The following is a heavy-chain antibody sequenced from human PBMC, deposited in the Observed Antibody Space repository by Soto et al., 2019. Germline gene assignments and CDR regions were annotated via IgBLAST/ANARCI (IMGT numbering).Heavy chain of an antibody. CDR1: SDSMSISGDY. CDR3: ARSRSSAHCFGF. V-gene: IGHV4-31*11. Sequence: ACALSSDSMSISGDYLTLKKKHPGKRLEWIGYIYYSGSTYYNPSLKSRVTISVDTSKNQFSLKLSSVTAADTAVYCCARSRSSAHCFGFWGQGTLGTVSS. J-gene: IGHJ4*02. CDR2: IYYSGST. D-gene: IGHD6-13*01.